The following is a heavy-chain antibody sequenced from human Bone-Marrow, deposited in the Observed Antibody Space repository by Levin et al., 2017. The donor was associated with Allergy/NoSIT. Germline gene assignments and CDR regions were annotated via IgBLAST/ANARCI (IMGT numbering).Heavy chain of an antibody. D-gene: IGHD5-18*01. J-gene: IGHJ1*01. CDR2: TSYDGTNT. CDR3: ASSGESYGEEHFMY. V-gene: IGHV3-30*03. Sequence: GESLKISCAASGFIFSHYGMHWVRQAPGKGLEWVAVTSYDGTNTYYADSVKGRFTISRDNSKNTLYLEMISLRGEDTAVYYCASSGESYGEEHFMYWGQGTLVTVSS. CDR1: GFIFSHYG.